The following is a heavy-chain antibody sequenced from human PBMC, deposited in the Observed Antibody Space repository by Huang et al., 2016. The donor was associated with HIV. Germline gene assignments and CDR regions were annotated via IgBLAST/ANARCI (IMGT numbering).Heavy chain of an antibody. CDR1: GGSISSAGYY. V-gene: IGHV4-30-4*08. J-gene: IGHJ4*02. CDR3: ARDYGGNTGIDS. D-gene: IGHD4-17*01. CDR2: IYYPGST. Sequence: QVHLQESGPGLVKPSQTLSLTCTVSGGSISSAGYYWTWIRQPPGKGLEYIGHIYYPGSTFYNPALKSRLTLSVDTAKNQFSLKVSSVTAADTAVYVCARDYGGNTGIDSWGQGTLVTVSP.